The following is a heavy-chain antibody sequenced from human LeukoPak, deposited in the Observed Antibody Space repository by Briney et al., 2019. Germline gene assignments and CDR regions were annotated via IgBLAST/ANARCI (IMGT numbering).Heavy chain of an antibody. V-gene: IGHV1-2*02. CDR1: GCTFTGHL. CDR3: AREREGLYDILTGYFAY. J-gene: IGHJ4*02. D-gene: IGHD3-9*01. CDR2: INPKSGGT. Sequence: ASVKVSCKASGCTFTGHLIHWVRQAPGQRLEWMGWINPKSGGTTYAQKFQGRVTMTRDTSTSTVYMDLSSLRSDDTAVYFCAREREGLYDILTGYFAYWGQGTLVTVSS.